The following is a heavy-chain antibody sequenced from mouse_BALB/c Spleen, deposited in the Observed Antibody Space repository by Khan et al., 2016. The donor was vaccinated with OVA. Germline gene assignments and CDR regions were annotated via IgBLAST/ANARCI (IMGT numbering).Heavy chain of an antibody. J-gene: IGHJ2*01. V-gene: IGHV7-3*02. CDR2: IRNKVNGYTT. D-gene: IGHD2-4*01. CDR1: GFTFTDYY. Sequence: EVELVESGGGLVQPGGSLGLSCATSGFTFTDYYMSWVRQPPGKAIEWLGFIRNKVNGYTTEYSASVKGRFTISRDNSQSILYLQMNTLRAEDSATYYFVRNIRDYGFDYWGQGTTLTVSS. CDR3: VRNIRDYGFDY.